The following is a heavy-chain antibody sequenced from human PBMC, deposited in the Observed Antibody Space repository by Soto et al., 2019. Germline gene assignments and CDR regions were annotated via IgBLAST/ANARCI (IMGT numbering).Heavy chain of an antibody. CDR1: GFTFSSYW. J-gene: IGHJ4*02. V-gene: IGHV3-74*01. CDR3: ARDVVGHGSFDY. Sequence: PVGSLRLSCAASGFTFSSYWMHWVRQAPGKGLVWVSRITSDGSSTSYADSVKGRFTFSRDNAKNTLYLQMHSLRAEDTAVYYCARDVVGHGSFDYWGQGTLVTVSS. D-gene: IGHD6-6*01. CDR2: ITSDGSST.